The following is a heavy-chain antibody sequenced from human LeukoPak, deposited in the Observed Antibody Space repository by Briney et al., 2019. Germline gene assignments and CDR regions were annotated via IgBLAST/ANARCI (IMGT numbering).Heavy chain of an antibody. CDR2: INQDGSEE. J-gene: IGHJ4*02. CDR1: GFTFSNYW. D-gene: IGHD5-12*01. V-gene: IGHV3-7*01. CDR3: VRDGGVSGYDLLDY. Sequence: PGGSLRLSCAASGFTFSNYWMTWVRQAPGKGLEWVAHINQDGSEEHYIDSVKARFTIYRDNAKNSLSLQMNSLRDEDPAVYYCVRDGGVSGYDLLDYWGQGTLVTVSS.